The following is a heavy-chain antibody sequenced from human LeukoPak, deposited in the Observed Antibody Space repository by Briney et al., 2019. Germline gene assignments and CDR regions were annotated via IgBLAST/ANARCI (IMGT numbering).Heavy chain of an antibody. D-gene: IGHD6-6*01. CDR2: IIPIFGTA. CDR1: GGTFSSYA. Sequence: SVKVSCKASGGTFSSYAISWVRQAPGQGLEWMGGIIPIFGTANYAQKFQGRVTITADEPTSTAYMELSSLRSEDTAVYYCARSSEYYYGMDVWGQGTTVTVSS. J-gene: IGHJ6*02. CDR3: ARSSEYYYGMDV. V-gene: IGHV1-69*13.